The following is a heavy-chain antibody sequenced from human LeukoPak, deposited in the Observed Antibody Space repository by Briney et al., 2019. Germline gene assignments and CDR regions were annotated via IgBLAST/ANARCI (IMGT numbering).Heavy chain of an antibody. CDR2: ISGSGDST. Sequence: GGSLRLSCAASGSTFKSYAMSWVRQAPGKGLEWVSGISGSGDSTYYADSVKGRFTISRDNSKNTLYLQMNSLRAEDTALYYCAKGHLAVASWGQGSLVTVSS. D-gene: IGHD6-19*01. CDR1: GSTFKSYA. V-gene: IGHV3-23*01. CDR3: AKGHLAVAS. J-gene: IGHJ5*02.